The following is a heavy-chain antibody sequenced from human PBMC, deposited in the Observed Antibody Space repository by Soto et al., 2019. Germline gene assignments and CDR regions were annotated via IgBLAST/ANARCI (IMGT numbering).Heavy chain of an antibody. D-gene: IGHD6-19*01. CDR3: ARDLSSGWYKFPYFDY. V-gene: IGHV1-3*01. J-gene: IGHJ4*02. CDR2: INAGNGNT. CDR1: GYTFTSYA. Sequence: ASVKVSCKASGYTFTSYAMHWVRQAPGQRLEWMGWINAGNGNTKYSQKFQGRVTITRDTSASTAYMELSSLRSEDTAVYYCARDLSSGWYKFPYFDYWGQGTLVTVSS.